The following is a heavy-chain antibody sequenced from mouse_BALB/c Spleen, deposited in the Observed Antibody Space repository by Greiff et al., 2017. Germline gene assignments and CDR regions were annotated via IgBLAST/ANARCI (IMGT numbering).Heavy chain of an antibody. Sequence: VQGVESGPGLVAPSQSLSITCTVSGFSLTGYGVNWVRQPPGKGLEWLGMIWGDGSTDYNSALKSRLSISKDNSKSQVFLKMNSLQTDDTARYYCARYGSSYDGYFDVWGAGTTVTVSS. CDR2: IWGDGST. D-gene: IGHD1-1*01. CDR1: GFSLTGYG. V-gene: IGHV2-6-7*01. CDR3: ARYGSSYDGYFDV. J-gene: IGHJ1*01.